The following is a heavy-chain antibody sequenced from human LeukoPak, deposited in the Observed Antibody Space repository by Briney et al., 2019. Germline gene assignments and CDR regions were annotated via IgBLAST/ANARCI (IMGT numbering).Heavy chain of an antibody. Sequence: GESLKISCKGSGYSFTSYGSGWVRQMPGKGLEWMGIIYPGDSDTRYSPSFQGQVTISAEKSISTAYLQWSSLKASATALYYCASRKKGMATAGFDYWGQGTLVTVSS. CDR3: ASRKKGMATAGFDY. D-gene: IGHD5-24*01. V-gene: IGHV5-51*01. CDR2: IYPGDSDT. CDR1: GYSFTSYG. J-gene: IGHJ4*02.